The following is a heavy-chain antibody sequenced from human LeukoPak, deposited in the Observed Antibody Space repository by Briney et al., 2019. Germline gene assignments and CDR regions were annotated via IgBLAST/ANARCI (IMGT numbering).Heavy chain of an antibody. D-gene: IGHD3-10*02. CDR2: ISYDGSNR. CDR1: EFTFTNYG. V-gene: IGHV3-30*18. J-gene: IGHJ6*04. CDR3: AELGITMIGGV. Sequence: GGSLRLSCAASEFTFTNYGMHCVRQAPGKGLEWVAVISYDGSNRYYGDSVKGRFTISRDNSKNTLYLQMNSLRAEDTAVYYCAELGITMIGGVWGKGTTVTISS.